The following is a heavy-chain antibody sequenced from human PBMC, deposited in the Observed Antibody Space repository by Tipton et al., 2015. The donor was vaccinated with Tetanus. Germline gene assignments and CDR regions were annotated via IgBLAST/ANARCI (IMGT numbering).Heavy chain of an antibody. CDR2: IYPGDSYS. Sequence: QSGPEVKKPGESLKISCQGSGYSFNIYWIAWVRQVPGKGLEWLGTIYPGDSYSTYSPSFEGQVTISVDRSIDTAYLQWSSLEASDTAIYYCARPLTSVAFGGFAFDVWGQGTLVTVSS. J-gene: IGHJ3*01. D-gene: IGHD3-16*01. CDR3: ARPLTSVAFGGFAFDV. CDR1: GYSFNIYW. V-gene: IGHV5-51*01.